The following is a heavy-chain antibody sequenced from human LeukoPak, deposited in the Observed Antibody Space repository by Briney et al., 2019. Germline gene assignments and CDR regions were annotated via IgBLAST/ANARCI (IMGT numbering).Heavy chain of an antibody. J-gene: IGHJ3*02. CDR2: IYSGDNT. V-gene: IGHV3-53*01. CDR3: AREGTYYYDSSGYHDAFDI. D-gene: IGHD3-22*01. Sequence: GGSLRLSCAASGFTVSSNYMSWVRQAPGKGLEWVSVIYSGDNTYYADSVRGRFTISRDSSKNTLYLQMNSLRAEDTAVYYCAREGTYYYDSSGYHDAFDIWGQGTMVTVSS. CDR1: GFTVSSNY.